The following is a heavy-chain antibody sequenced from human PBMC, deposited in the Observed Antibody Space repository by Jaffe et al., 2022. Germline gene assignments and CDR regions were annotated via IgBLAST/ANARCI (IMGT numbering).Heavy chain of an antibody. Sequence: QVQLVESGGGVVQPGRSLRLSCAASGFTFSIYGMHWVRQVPGKGLEWVAVIAHDGSSKYSADSVRGRFTISRDNSKNTLYLQMNSLRADDTAVYYCARETQLNTMNDGLDIWGQGTMVTVSS. CDR3: ARETQLNTMNDGLDI. J-gene: IGHJ3*02. CDR2: IAHDGSSK. V-gene: IGHV3-30*03. CDR1: GFTFSIYG. D-gene: IGHD3-3*01.